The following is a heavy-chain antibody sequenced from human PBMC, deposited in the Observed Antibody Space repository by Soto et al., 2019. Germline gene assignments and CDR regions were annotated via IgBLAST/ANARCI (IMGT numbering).Heavy chain of an antibody. CDR2: ISAYNGNT. V-gene: IGHV1-18*01. D-gene: IGHD6-13*01. CDR1: GYTFTSYG. Sequence: QVQLVQSGAEVKKPGASVKVSCKASGYTFTSYGISWVRQAPGQGLEWMGWISAYNGNTNYAQKLQGRVTMTTDTSXXTAYMELRSLRSDDTAVYYCARTLEAAGIAGWFDPWGQGTLVTVSS. J-gene: IGHJ5*02. CDR3: ARTLEAAGIAGWFDP.